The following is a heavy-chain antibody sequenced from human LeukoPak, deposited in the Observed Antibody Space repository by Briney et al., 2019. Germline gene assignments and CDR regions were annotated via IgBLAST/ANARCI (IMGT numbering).Heavy chain of an antibody. J-gene: IGHJ4*02. D-gene: IGHD6-19*01. V-gene: IGHV4-4*07. CDR1: GGSISSYY. CDR3: ARAPQWYSSGCPFDY. CDR2: IYTSGST. Sequence: SETLSLTCTVSGGSISSYYWSWIRQPAGKGLEWIGRIYTSGSTNYNPSLKSRVTMSVDTSKNQFSLKLSSVTAADTAVYYCARAPQWYSSGCPFDYWGQGTPVTVSS.